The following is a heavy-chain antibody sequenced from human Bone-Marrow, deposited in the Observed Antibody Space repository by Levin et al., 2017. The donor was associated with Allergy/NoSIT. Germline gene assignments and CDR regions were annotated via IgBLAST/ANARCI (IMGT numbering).Heavy chain of an antibody. Sequence: EASVKVSCKASGYTFTSYAMNWVRQAPGQGLEWMGWINTNTGNPTYAQGFTGRFVFSLDTSVSTAYLQICSLKAEDTAVYYCARGHRVDYDVWSGYYSRLHYYDGMDVWGQGTTVTVSS. CDR2: INTNTGNP. CDR3: ARGHRVDYDVWSGYYSRLHYYDGMDV. D-gene: IGHD3-3*01. J-gene: IGHJ6*02. CDR1: GYTFTSYA. V-gene: IGHV7-4-1*01.